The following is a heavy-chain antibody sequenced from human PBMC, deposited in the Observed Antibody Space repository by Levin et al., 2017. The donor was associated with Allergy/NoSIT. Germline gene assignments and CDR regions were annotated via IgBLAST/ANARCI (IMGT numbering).Heavy chain of an antibody. D-gene: IGHD6-19*01. CDR1: GFKFSTHA. CDR3: AKVHEGSGWYRGKNFFDY. CDR2: VGSSGVKK. Sequence: GESLKISCVASGFKFSTHAMTWVRQAPGKGLEWVSSVGSSGVKKYYGDSVKGRFTISRDNSRNTVYLQMNRLRAEDTAVFYCAKVHEGSGWYRGKNFFDYWGQGTLVIVSS. J-gene: IGHJ4*02. V-gene: IGHV3-23*01.